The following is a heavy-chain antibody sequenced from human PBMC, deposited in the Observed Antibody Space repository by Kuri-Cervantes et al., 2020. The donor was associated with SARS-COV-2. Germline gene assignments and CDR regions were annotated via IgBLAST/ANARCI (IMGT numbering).Heavy chain of an antibody. CDR3: VKDGAAMVTGPVGYYGMDV. CDR2: IWYDGSNK. Sequence: GGSLRLSCAASGFTFSSYGMHWVRQAPGKGLEWVAVIWYDGSNKYYADSVKGRFTISRDNSKNTLYLQMSSLRAEDTAVYYCVKDGAAMVTGPVGYYGMDVWGQGTTVNVSS. D-gene: IGHD5-18*01. J-gene: IGHJ6*02. CDR1: GFTFSSYG. V-gene: IGHV3-30*02.